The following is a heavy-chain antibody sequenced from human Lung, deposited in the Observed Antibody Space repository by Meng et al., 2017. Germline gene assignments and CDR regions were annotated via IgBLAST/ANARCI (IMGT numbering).Heavy chain of an antibody. D-gene: IGHD4-11*01. V-gene: IGHV4-34*01. CDR1: GGSFSDYY. CDR2: INHSGST. J-gene: IGHJ4*02. Sequence: QVQLQQGGPGLLKPSETLSLTCGVSGGSFSDYYWSWIRQPPGKGLEWIGEINHSGSTNYNPSLESRATISVDTSQNNLSLKLSSVTAADSAVYYCARGPTTMAHDFDYWGQGTLVTVSS. CDR3: ARGPTTMAHDFDY.